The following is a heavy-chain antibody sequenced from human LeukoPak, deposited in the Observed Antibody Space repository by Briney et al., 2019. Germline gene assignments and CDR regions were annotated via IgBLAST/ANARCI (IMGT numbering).Heavy chain of an antibody. CDR2: IYTSGST. Sequence: SETLSLTCTVSGGSISSYYWSWIRQPAGKGLEWIGRIYTSGSTNYNPSLKSRVTMSVDTSKNQFSLKLSSVTAADTAVYYCARGLLRGYSGYDMKYYFDYWGQGTLVTVSS. V-gene: IGHV4-4*07. CDR3: ARGLLRGYSGYDMKYYFDY. J-gene: IGHJ4*02. D-gene: IGHD5-12*01. CDR1: GGSISSYY.